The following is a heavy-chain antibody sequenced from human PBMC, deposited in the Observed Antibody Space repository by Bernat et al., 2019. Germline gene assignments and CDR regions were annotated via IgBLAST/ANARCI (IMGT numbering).Heavy chain of an antibody. CDR2: IYHSGST. J-gene: IGHJ6*03. CDR1: GGSISSSNW. CDR3: ARYYYYYMDV. V-gene: IGHV4-4*02. Sequence: QVQLQESGPGLVKPSGTLSLTCAVSGGSISSSNWWSWVRQSPGKGLEWIGEIYHSGSTNYNPSLNGRVTTSMDESKNQFSLKLTSVTAADTAVYYCARYYYYYMDVWGKGTTVTVSS.